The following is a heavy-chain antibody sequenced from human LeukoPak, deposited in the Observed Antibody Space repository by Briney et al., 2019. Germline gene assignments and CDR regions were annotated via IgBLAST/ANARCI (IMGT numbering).Heavy chain of an antibody. V-gene: IGHV3-30*18. CDR1: GFSFSTYG. CDR3: AKDNWDYVGPNWFDP. Sequence: PGRSLRLSCAASGFSFSTYGMHWVRQAPGKGLEWVAVISYDGSAQYYVDSVRGRFTISRDNSKNTLYLQMNSLRAEDTAVYYRAKDNWDYVGPNWFDPWGQGTLVTVSS. J-gene: IGHJ5*02. CDR2: ISYDGSAQ. D-gene: IGHD1-7*01.